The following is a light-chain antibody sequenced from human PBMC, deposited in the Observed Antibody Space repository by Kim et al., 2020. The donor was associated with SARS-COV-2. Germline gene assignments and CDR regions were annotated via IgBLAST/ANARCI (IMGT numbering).Light chain of an antibody. J-gene: IGLJ3*02. CDR1: SGSIASTN. CDR2: ENN. Sequence: GKTVTISCTRSSGSIASTNVQWYQQRPGTSPTAVIFENNQRPSVVPDRFSGSIDGSSNSASLTISGLKTEDEADYYCQSFDSNIQVFGGGTKLTVL. V-gene: IGLV6-57*01. CDR3: QSFDSNIQV.